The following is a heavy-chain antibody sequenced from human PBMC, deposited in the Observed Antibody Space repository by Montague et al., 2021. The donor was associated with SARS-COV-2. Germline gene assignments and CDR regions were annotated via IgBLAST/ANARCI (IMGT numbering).Heavy chain of an antibody. J-gene: IGHJ4*02. Sequence: SLRLSCSASGFTFSTFWMTWVRQVPGKGLEWVANIKQDGSEKYYVDSVKGRFTISRDNAKNSLYLQLDSLRAEDTAVYYCARGYDSGGYQYWGQGTLVTVSS. CDR1: GFTFSTFW. D-gene: IGHD3-22*01. CDR2: IKQDGSEK. CDR3: ARGYDSGGYQY. V-gene: IGHV3-7*05.